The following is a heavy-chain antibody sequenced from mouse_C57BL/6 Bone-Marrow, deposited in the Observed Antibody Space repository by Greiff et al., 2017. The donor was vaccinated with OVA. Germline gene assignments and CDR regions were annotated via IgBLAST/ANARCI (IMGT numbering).Heavy chain of an antibody. Sequence: QVQLKESGAELAKPGASVKLSCKASGYTFTSYWMHWVKQRPGQGLEWIGYINPSSGYTKYNQKFKDKATLTADKSSSPAYMQLSSLTYEDSAVYYGARMGNYDGSSDGDYYAMDYWGQGTSVTVSS. CDR2: INPSSGYT. V-gene: IGHV1-7*01. D-gene: IGHD1-1*01. J-gene: IGHJ4*01. CDR1: GYTFTSYW. CDR3: ARMGNYDGSSDGDYYAMDY.